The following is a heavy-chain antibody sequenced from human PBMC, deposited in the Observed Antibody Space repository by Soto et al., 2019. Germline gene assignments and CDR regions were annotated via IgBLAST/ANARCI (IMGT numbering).Heavy chain of an antibody. Sequence: QVQLVQSGAEVKKPGASVNVSCRASGYTFTNHYIHWVRQAPGQGLEWVGIINPNGGSTSYAHSFQGRVTMTRDTSTSTVYMEMSSLRSDDTAVFFCARDTYVDAAMAPHYWGQGTLVTVSS. CDR3: ARDTYVDAAMAPHY. J-gene: IGHJ4*02. CDR1: GYTFTNHY. V-gene: IGHV1-46*01. CDR2: INPNGGST. D-gene: IGHD5-18*01.